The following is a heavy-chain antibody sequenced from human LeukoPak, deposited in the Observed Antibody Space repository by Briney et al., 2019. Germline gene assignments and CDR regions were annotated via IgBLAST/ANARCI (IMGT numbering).Heavy chain of an antibody. V-gene: IGHV4-34*01. CDR2: INHSGST. CDR3: ARGGTAMVWYYYYYMDV. CDR1: GGSFSGYY. D-gene: IGHD5-18*01. Sequence: PSETLSLTCAVYGGSFSGYYWSWIRQPPGNGLEWSGEINHSGSTNYNPSLKSRVTISVDTSKNQFSLKLSSVTAADTAVYYCARGGTAMVWYYYYYMDVWGKGTTVTISS. J-gene: IGHJ6*03.